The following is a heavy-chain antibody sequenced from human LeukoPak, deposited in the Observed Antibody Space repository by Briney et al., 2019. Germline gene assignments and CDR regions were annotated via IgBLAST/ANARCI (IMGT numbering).Heavy chain of an antibody. CDR2: ISYDGSNK. V-gene: IGHV3-30*04. CDR1: GFTFSSYA. J-gene: IGHJ4*02. Sequence: GGSLRLSCAASGFTFSSYAMHWVRQAPGKGLEWVAVISYDGSNKYYADSVKGRFTISGDNSKNTLYLQMNSLRAEDTAVYYCARVCNSVSVYFDYWGQGTLATVSS. D-gene: IGHD4-23*01. CDR3: ARVCNSVSVYFDY.